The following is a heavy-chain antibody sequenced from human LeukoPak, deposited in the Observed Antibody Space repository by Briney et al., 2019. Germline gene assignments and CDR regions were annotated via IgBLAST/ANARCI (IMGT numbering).Heavy chain of an antibody. V-gene: IGHV3-66*01. J-gene: IGHJ6*02. Sequence: GGSLRLSCAASGFTVSSNYMSWVRQAPGKGLEWVSVIYSGGSTYYADSVKGRFTISRDNSKNTLCLQMNSLRAEDTAVYYCARAQADFDWLPPNYYGMDVWGQGTTVTVSS. CDR1: GFTVSSNY. CDR3: ARAQADFDWLPPNYYGMDV. CDR2: IYSGGST. D-gene: IGHD3-9*01.